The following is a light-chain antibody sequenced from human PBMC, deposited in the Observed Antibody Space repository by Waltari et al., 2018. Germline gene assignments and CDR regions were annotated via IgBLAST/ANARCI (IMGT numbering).Light chain of an antibody. V-gene: IGKV1-13*02. Sequence: AIQLTQSPSSLSASVGDRVTITCRASQGISSALAWYQQKPGKAPKVLIYDASSLESGVPSRFRGSGSGTYFTLTISSLQPEDFATYYCQQFNSFPITFGLGKRLDIK. CDR2: DAS. CDR3: QQFNSFPIT. J-gene: IGKJ5*01. CDR1: QGISSA.